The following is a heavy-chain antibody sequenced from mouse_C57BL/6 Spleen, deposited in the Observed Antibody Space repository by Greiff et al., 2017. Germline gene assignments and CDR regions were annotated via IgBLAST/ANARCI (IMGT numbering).Heavy chain of an antibody. CDR1: GFTFSDYG. V-gene: IGHV5-17*01. D-gene: IGHD1-1*01. Sequence: EVMLVESGGGLVKPGGSLKLSCAASGFTFSDYGMHWVRQAPEKGLEWVAYISSGSSTIYYADTVKGRFTISRDNAKNTLFLQMTRLRSEDTAMYYCARNHYYGSSYGSAMDYWGQGTSVTVSS. CDR3: ARNHYYGSSYGSAMDY. J-gene: IGHJ4*01. CDR2: ISSGSSTI.